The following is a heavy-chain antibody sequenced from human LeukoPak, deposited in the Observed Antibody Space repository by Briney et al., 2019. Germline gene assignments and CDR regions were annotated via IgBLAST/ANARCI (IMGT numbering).Heavy chain of an antibody. CDR2: IYTAGST. Sequence: SETLSLSCTVSGSSIGTYSWSWIRQPPGKGLEWVGYIYTAGSTPYNPYIKSRVATSLATSKTQPSLRLSSVTAADTAVFYCARHRAEMATITDDAFDIWGQGTMVTVSS. CDR3: ARHRAEMATITDDAFDI. CDR1: GSSIGTYS. J-gene: IGHJ3*02. V-gene: IGHV4-4*09. D-gene: IGHD5-24*01.